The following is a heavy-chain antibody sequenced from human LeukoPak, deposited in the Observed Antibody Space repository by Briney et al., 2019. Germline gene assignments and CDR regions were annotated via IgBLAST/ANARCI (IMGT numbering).Heavy chain of an antibody. V-gene: IGHV3-30-3*01. J-gene: IGHJ4*02. CDR1: GSTFSSYA. CDR2: ISYDGSNK. Sequence: GRSLRLSCAASGSTFSSYAMHWVRQAPGKGLEWVAVISYDGSNKYYADSVKGRFTISRDNSKNTLYLQMNSLRAEDTAVYYCAKDLLFSRYDILTGFDYWGQGTLVTVSS. D-gene: IGHD3-9*01. CDR3: AKDLLFSRYDILTGFDY.